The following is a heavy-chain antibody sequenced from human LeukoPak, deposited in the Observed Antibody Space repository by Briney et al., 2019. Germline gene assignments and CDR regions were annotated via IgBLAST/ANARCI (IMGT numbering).Heavy chain of an antibody. CDR3: ARDRGDPLTGYLDAFDI. D-gene: IGHD3-9*01. CDR2: VYSSGST. CDR1: GGSISSYY. J-gene: IGHJ3*02. V-gene: IGHV4-59*01. Sequence: TSETLSLTCTVSGGSISSYYWTWIRQPPGKGLEWIGYVYSSGSTNYSPSLKSRVTMSLEMSKNQFSLRLSSVTAADTAVYYCARDRGDPLTGYLDAFDIWGQGTMVTVSS.